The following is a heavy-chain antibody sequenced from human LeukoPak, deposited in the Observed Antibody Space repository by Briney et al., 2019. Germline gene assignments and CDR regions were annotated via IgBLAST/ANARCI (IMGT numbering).Heavy chain of an antibody. CDR1: GYTFTSYY. CDR3: AGPLSSSGYYYYFDY. D-gene: IGHD3-22*01. Sequence: ASVKVSCKASGYTFTSYYMHWVRQAPGQGLEWMGIINPSGGSTSYAQKFQGRVTTTRDTSTSTVYMELSSLRSEDTAVYYCAGPLSSSGYYYYFDYWGQGTLVTVSS. CDR2: INPSGGST. V-gene: IGHV1-46*01. J-gene: IGHJ4*02.